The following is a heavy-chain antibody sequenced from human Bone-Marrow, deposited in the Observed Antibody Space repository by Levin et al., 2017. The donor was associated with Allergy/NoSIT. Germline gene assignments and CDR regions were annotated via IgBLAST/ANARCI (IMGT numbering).Heavy chain of an antibody. Sequence: SQTLSLTCAVYGGSFSGYFWNWIRQAPGKGLEWIGEISHSGSTNYNPSLTSRVTISADTSKNQFSLKLSSVTAADTAVYYCARQDVVQVVSADAFDIWGQGTLVTVSS. V-gene: IGHV4-34*01. D-gene: IGHD2-15*01. CDR3: ARQDVVQVVSADAFDI. J-gene: IGHJ3*02. CDR1: GGSFSGYF. CDR2: ISHSGST.